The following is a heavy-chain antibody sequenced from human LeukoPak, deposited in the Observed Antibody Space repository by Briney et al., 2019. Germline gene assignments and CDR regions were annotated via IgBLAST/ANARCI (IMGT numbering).Heavy chain of an antibody. J-gene: IGHJ3*02. Sequence: ASVKVPCKASGGTFSSYAISWVRQAPGQGLEWMGGIIPIFGTANYAQKFQGRVTITADESTSTAYMELSSLRSEDTAVYYCARGGGDSGSFAFDIWGQGTMVTVSS. CDR3: ARGGGDSGSFAFDI. CDR1: GGTFSSYA. D-gene: IGHD4-23*01. CDR2: IIPIFGTA. V-gene: IGHV1-69*13.